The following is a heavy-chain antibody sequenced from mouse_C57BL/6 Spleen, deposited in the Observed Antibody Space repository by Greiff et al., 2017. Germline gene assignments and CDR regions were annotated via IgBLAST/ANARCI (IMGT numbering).Heavy chain of an antibody. D-gene: IGHD2-5*01. CDR3: ARNSDSNYFDY. J-gene: IGHJ2*01. V-gene: IGHV2-2*01. CDR2: IWSGGST. Sequence: QVQLQQSGPGLVQPSQSLSITCTVSGFSLTSYGVHWVRQSPGKGLEWLGVIWSGGSTDYNAAFISRLSISKDNSKSQVFFKMNSLQADDTAIYYCARNSDSNYFDYWGQGTTLTVSS. CDR1: GFSLTSYG.